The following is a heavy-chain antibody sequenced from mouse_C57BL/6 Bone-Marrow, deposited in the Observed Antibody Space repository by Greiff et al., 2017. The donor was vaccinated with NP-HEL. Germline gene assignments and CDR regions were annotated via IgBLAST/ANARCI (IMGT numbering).Heavy chain of an antibody. CDR1: GYAFSSYW. CDR2: IYPGDGDT. CDR3: DLKDYAMDY. J-gene: IGHJ4*01. Sequence: QVQLQQPGAELVKPGASVKISCKASGYAFSSYWMNWVKQRPGQGLEWIGQIYPGDGDTNYNGKFKGKATLTADKSSSTAYMQLSCLTSEDNAVYFCDLKDYAMDYWGQGTSVTGSS. V-gene: IGHV1-80*01.